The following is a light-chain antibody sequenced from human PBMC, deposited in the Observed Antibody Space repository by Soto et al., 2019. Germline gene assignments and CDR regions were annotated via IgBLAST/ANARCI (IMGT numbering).Light chain of an antibody. J-gene: IGLJ3*02. CDR2: GVS. Sequence: QSALTQPPSASGSPGQSVTISCTGTTNDVGAYNYVSWYQQHPGKAPKLMLYGVSNRPSGVPDRFSGSKSGNTASLTVSGLQAEDEADYYCTSYAGSNNLVFGGGTQLTVL. CDR1: TNDVGAYNY. V-gene: IGLV2-8*01. CDR3: TSYAGSNNLV.